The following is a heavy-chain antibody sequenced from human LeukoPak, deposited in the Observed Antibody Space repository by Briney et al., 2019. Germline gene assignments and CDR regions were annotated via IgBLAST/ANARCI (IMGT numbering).Heavy chain of an antibody. CDR2: ISSSGSTI. J-gene: IGHJ3*02. D-gene: IGHD4-17*01. Sequence: GGSLRLSCAASGFTFSDYYMSWIRRAPGKGLEWVSYISSSGSTIYYADSVKGRFTISRDNAKNSLYLQMNSLRAEDTAVYYCARSGYDYGDYAYAFDIRGQGTMVTVSS. CDR3: ARSGYDYGDYAYAFDI. CDR1: GFTFSDYY. V-gene: IGHV3-11*01.